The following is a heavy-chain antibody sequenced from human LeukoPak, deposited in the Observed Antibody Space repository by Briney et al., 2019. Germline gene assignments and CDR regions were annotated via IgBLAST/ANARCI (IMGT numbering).Heavy chain of an antibody. D-gene: IGHD3-10*01. CDR1: GFIFSSYA. CDR2: LYSGSDT. Sequence: GGSLRLSCAASGFIFSSYAMSWVRQAPGKGLEWVSILYSGSDTYYADSVKGRFTISRDNSKNMLFLHMNSLRAEDTAVYYCARVGDHFHWYLDLWGRGTLVTVSS. J-gene: IGHJ2*01. CDR3: ARVGDHFHWYLDL. V-gene: IGHV3-23*03.